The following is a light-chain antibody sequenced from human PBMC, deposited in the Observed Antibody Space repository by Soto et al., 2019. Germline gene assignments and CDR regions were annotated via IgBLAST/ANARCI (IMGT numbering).Light chain of an antibody. V-gene: IGLV2-23*02. Sequence: QSVLTQPASVSGSPGQSITISCTGTSSDVGSYNLVSWYQQHRGKAPKLMIYDVSKRPSGVSNRFSCATSGNTASLTISGLQASDEAAYYCCAYAGSSTYVFGAGTKVTVL. CDR3: CAYAGSSTYV. CDR2: DVS. J-gene: IGLJ1*01. CDR1: SSDVGSYNL.